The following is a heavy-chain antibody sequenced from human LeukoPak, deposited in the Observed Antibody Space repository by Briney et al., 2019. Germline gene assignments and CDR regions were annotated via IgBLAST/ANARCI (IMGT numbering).Heavy chain of an antibody. CDR1: GFTFSSYA. CDR2: ISGSGGST. Sequence: GGSLRLSCAASGFTFSSYAMSWVRQAPGKGLEWVSGISGSGGSTYYADSVKGRFTISRDNFKNTLYLQMNSLRAEDTAVYYCAKGSYYDILTGYPRRSFYFDYWGQGTLVTVSS. D-gene: IGHD3-9*01. V-gene: IGHV3-23*01. CDR3: AKGSYYDILTGYPRRSFYFDY. J-gene: IGHJ4*02.